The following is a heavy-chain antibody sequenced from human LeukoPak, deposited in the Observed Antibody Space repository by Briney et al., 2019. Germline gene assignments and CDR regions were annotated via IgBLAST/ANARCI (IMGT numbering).Heavy chain of an antibody. CDR3: VRGPDSESFIV. Sequence: PGGSPRLSCAASGFIFNDYTMHWVRQAPGKGLEWVAVITFDGGHKFYGNSLKGRFTISRDNSKNSLYLQMNALRPDDTAVYYCVRGPDSESFIVWGQGTRVTVSS. J-gene: IGHJ4*02. D-gene: IGHD1-26*01. CDR2: ITFDGGHK. V-gene: IGHV3-30*04. CDR1: GFIFNDYT.